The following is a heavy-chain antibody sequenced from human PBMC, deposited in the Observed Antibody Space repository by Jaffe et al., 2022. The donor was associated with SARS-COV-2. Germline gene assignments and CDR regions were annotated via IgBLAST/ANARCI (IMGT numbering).Heavy chain of an antibody. CDR1: GFSLSTSGVG. J-gene: IGHJ5*02. V-gene: IGHV2-5*02. CDR2: IYWDDDK. D-gene: IGHD3-3*01. CDR3: AHFYDFWSGPTNWFDP. Sequence: QITLKESGPTLVKPTQTLTLTCTFSGFSLSTSGVGVGWIRQPPGKALEWLALIYWDDDKRYSPSLKSRLTITKDTSKNQVVLTMTNMDPVDTATYYCAHFYDFWSGPTNWFDPWGQGTLVTVSS.